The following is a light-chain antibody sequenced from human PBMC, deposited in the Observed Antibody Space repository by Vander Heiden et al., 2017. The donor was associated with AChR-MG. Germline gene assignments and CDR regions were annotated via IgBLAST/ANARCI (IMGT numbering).Light chain of an antibody. J-gene: IGKJ4*01. CDR2: AAS. V-gene: IGKV1-39*01. CDR1: QSITTY. Sequence: DIQMIQSPSSLSASVGDRVTITCRAGQSITTYLNWYQQRPGEAPKLLIYAASNLQGGVPSRFSGSGSGTEFTLTINSLQPEDFATYYCQQGYSRPLTFGGGTKVEI. CDR3: QQGYSRPLT.